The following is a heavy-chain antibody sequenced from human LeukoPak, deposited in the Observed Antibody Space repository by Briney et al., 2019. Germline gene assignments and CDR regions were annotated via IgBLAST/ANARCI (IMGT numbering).Heavy chain of an antibody. J-gene: IGHJ4*02. CDR3: AKSGLNRFDY. D-gene: IGHD2-15*01. CDR2: FSGSGGST. V-gene: IGHV3-23*01. CDR1: GFTFSNAW. Sequence: GGSLRLSCAASGFTFSNAWMSWVRQAPGKGLEWVSTFSGSGGSTHYADSVMGRFTISRDNSKNTLYLQMNSLRAEDTAVYYCAKSGLNRFDYWGQGTLVTVSS.